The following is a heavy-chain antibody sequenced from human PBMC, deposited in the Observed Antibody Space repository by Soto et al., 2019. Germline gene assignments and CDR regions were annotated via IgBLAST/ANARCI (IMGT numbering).Heavy chain of an antibody. V-gene: IGHV4-39*01. Sequence: QLQLQESGPGLVKPSETLSLTCTVSGGSISSSSYYWGWIRQPPGKGLEWIGSIYYSGSTYYNPSLKSRATISVDTSKNQFSLKLSSVTAADTAVYYCARQGGDHMIYWYFDLWGRGTLVTVSS. J-gene: IGHJ2*01. D-gene: IGHD4-17*01. CDR1: GGSISSSSYY. CDR3: ARQGGDHMIYWYFDL. CDR2: IYYSGST.